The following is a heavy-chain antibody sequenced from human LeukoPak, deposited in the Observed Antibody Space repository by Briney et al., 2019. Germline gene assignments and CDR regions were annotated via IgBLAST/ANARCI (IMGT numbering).Heavy chain of an antibody. CDR3: TTDSGRVGATVTY. CDR2: IKSKADGGTT. Sequence: PGGSLRLSCAASGFSFSDAWMTWVRQAPGKGLEWVGRIKSKADGGTTDYAAPVQGRFTLSRDDSKNTLSLQMNSLRTEDTGVYYCTTDSGRVGATVTYWGQGTLVTVSS. V-gene: IGHV3-15*01. J-gene: IGHJ4*02. CDR1: GFSFSDAW. D-gene: IGHD4-17*01.